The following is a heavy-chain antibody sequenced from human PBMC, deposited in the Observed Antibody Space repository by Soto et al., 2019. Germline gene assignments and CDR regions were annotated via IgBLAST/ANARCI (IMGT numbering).Heavy chain of an antibody. Sequence: PSETLSLTCAVYGGSFSGYYWSWIRQPPGKGLEWIGEINHSGSTNYNPSLKSRVTIAVDTSKNQFSLKLSSVTAADTAVYYCARAYGGNSPSWGQGXLVTVYS. CDR2: INHSGST. CDR3: ARAYGGNSPS. V-gene: IGHV4-34*01. D-gene: IGHD4-17*01. J-gene: IGHJ5*02. CDR1: GGSFSGYY.